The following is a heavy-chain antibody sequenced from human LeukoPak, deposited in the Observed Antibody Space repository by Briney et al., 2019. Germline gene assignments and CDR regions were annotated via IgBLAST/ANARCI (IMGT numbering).Heavy chain of an antibody. Sequence: PSETLSLTCTVSGGSISSGSYYWSWLRQPAGKGLEWIGRIYTSGSTNYNPSLKSRVTISVDTSKNQFSLKLSSVTAADTAVYYCASGLRYFDLYYWGQGTLVTVSS. CDR3: ASGLRYFDLYY. J-gene: IGHJ4*02. D-gene: IGHD3-9*01. V-gene: IGHV4-61*02. CDR2: IYTSGST. CDR1: GGSISSGSYY.